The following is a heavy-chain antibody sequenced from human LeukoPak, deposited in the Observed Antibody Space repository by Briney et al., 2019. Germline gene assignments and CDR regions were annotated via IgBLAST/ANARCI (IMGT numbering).Heavy chain of an antibody. Sequence: GGSLRLSCAGSGFSFKNYAMSWVRQAPGKGLEWVSSISNGGGFKSYADSLEGRFAISRENAKNSLYLQMNSLRAEDTAVYYCATEYSDNSGYCFHWGQGTLVTASS. V-gene: IGHV3-21*01. J-gene: IGHJ4*02. D-gene: IGHD3-22*01. CDR3: ATEYSDNSGYCFH. CDR1: GFSFKNYA. CDR2: ISNGGGFK.